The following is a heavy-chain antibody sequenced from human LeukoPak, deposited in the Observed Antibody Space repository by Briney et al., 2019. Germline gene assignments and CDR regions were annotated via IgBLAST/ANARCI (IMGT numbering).Heavy chain of an antibody. CDR2: INPNSGGT. V-gene: IGHV1-2*02. CDR1: GYTFTGYY. D-gene: IGHD6-13*01. J-gene: IGHJ3*02. Sequence: ASVKVSCKASGYTFTGYYMHWVRQAPGQGLEWMGWINPNSGGTNYAQKFQGRVTMTREASISTAYMELSRVRSDDTAVYYCARAAPGIAAASDAFDIWGQGTMVTVSS. CDR3: ARAAPGIAAASDAFDI.